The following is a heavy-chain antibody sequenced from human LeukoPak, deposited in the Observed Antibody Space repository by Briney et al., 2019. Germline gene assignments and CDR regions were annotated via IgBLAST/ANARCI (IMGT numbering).Heavy chain of an antibody. Sequence: GGSLRLSCAASGFTFSDYSMNWVRQAPGKGLEWVSWITSSSDSIYYADSVKGRFTISRDNAMNSLYLQMNSLRDEDTAVYYCSSESRYWGQGTLVIVSS. J-gene: IGHJ4*02. CDR3: SSESRY. CDR1: GFTFSDYS. CDR2: ITSSSDSI. V-gene: IGHV3-48*02. D-gene: IGHD3-22*01.